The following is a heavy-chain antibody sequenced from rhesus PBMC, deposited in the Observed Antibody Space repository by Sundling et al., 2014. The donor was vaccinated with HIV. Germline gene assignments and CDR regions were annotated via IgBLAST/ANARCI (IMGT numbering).Heavy chain of an antibody. CDR3: ASSITIFGLILGDS. D-gene: IGHD3-3*01. J-gene: IGHJ4*01. Sequence: QLQLQESGPGLVKPSETLSLTCAVSGGSISSNYWNWFRQPPGKRLEWIGRISGSGGTTDYNPSFKSRVTISTDTSKNQFSLKLTSVTAANTAIYYCASSITIFGLILGDSWGQGVLVTVSS. CDR2: ISGSGGTT. V-gene: IGHV4-173*01. CDR1: GGSISSNY.